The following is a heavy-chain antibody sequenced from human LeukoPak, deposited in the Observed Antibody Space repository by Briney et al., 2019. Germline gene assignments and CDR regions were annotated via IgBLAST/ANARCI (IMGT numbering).Heavy chain of an antibody. CDR1: GFTFSDYW. J-gene: IGHJ4*02. V-gene: IGHV3-74*01. CDR3: ARDRGPRTGFMVREAYDY. Sequence: GGSLRLSCAASGFTFSDYWIHWVRQAPGKGLVWVSRINTDGSITNYADSAKGRFSISRDNAKNTLYLQMSSLRAEDTAVYYCARDRGPRTGFMVREAYDYWGQGTLVTVSS. CDR2: INTDGSIT. D-gene: IGHD3-10*01.